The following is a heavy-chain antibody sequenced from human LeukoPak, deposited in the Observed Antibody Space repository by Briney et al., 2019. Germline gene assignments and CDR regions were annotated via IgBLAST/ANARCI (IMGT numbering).Heavy chain of an antibody. CDR1: GYTFTSYY. CDR3: ARGTVRGYSYDCEWCY. Sequence: ASVKVSCKASGYTFTSYYMHWVRQAPGQGLEWMGIINPSGGSTSYAQKFQGRVTMTRDTSTSTVYMELSSLRSEDTAMYYCARGTVRGYSYDCEWCYWGQGTLVTVSS. D-gene: IGHD5-18*01. V-gene: IGHV1-46*01. J-gene: IGHJ4*02. CDR2: INPSGGST.